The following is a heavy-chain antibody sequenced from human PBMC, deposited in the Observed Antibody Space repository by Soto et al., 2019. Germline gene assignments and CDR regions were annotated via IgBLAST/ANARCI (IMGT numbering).Heavy chain of an antibody. CDR3: ASSDYGDYNVYFQY. CDR1: GDTFSNQW. Sequence: GESLKISCKASGDTFSNQWISWVRQRPGKGLEWMGKIDPSDSHTTYSPSFQGRVTISADRSISTAYLQWRTLKASGTAMYYCASSDYGDYNVYFQYWGQGTLVTVSS. CDR2: IDPSDSHT. J-gene: IGHJ1*01. D-gene: IGHD4-17*01. V-gene: IGHV5-10-1*01.